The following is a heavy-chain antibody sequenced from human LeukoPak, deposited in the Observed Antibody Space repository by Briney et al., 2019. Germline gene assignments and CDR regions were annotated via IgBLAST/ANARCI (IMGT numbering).Heavy chain of an antibody. D-gene: IGHD6-6*01. Sequence: SETLSLTCAVSGGSISNSRYYWGWIRQTPGKGLEWIGTMHYSGSTYYNPYLKSRVTISVDTSKNQFSLKLSSVTAADTAVYYCARGKRGIAARRSPRFDYWGQGTLVTVSS. CDR3: ARGKRGIAARRSPRFDY. CDR2: MHYSGST. CDR1: GGSISNSRYY. V-gene: IGHV4-39*01. J-gene: IGHJ4*02.